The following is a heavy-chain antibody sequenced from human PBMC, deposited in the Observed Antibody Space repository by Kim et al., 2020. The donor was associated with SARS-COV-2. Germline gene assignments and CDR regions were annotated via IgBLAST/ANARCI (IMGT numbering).Heavy chain of an antibody. V-gene: IGHV3-15*01. Sequence: GGSLRLSCAASGFTFSDAWMSWVRQAPGKGLEWVGRIKSKTDGGTTDYAAPVKGRFTISTDDSKNTLYLKMNSLKTEDTAVYYCTTAREGYYDILTGYYFVAEYFQHWGQGTLVTVSS. D-gene: IGHD3-9*01. CDR2: IKSKTDGGTT. J-gene: IGHJ1*01. CDR3: TTAREGYYDILTGYYFVAEYFQH. CDR1: GFTFSDAW.